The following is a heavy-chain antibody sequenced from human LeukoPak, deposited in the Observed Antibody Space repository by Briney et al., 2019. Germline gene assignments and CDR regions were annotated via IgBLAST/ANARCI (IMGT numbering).Heavy chain of an antibody. Sequence: SETLSLTCTVSGGSISSYYWSWIRQPPGKGLEWIGYIYYSGSTNYNPSLKSRVTMSVDTSKNQFSLRLSSVTAADTAVYYCARDIGRDSSGWYPRGMDVWGQGTTVTVSS. CDR3: ARDIGRDSSGWYPRGMDV. J-gene: IGHJ6*02. D-gene: IGHD6-19*01. V-gene: IGHV4-59*01. CDR2: IYYSGST. CDR1: GGSISSYY.